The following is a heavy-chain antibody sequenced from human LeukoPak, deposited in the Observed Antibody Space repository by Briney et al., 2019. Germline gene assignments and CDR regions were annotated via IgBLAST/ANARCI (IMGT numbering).Heavy chain of an antibody. CDR1: GFTFSSYA. CDR3: ARPGYLLVQGYFDY. Sequence: PGRSLRLSCAASGFTFSSYAMHWVRQAPGKGLEWVAVISYDGSNKYYADSVKGRFTISRDNSKNTLYLQMNSLRAEDTAVYYCARPGYLLVQGYFDYWGQGTLVTVSS. V-gene: IGHV3-30*04. D-gene: IGHD6-13*01. J-gene: IGHJ4*02. CDR2: ISYDGSNK.